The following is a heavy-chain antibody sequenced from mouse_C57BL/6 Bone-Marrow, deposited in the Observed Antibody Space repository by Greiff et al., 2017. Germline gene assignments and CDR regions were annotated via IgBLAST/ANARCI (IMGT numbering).Heavy chain of an antibody. Sequence: EVQLVESGPELVKPGASVKMSCKASGYTFTDYNMHWVKQSHGKSLEWIGYINPNNGGTSYNQKFKGKATLTVNKSSSTAYMELRSLTSEDSAVYYCARKTMVSHWFAYWGQGTLVTVSA. D-gene: IGHD2-2*01. CDR1: GYTFTDYN. CDR3: ARKTMVSHWFAY. J-gene: IGHJ3*01. CDR2: INPNNGGT. V-gene: IGHV1-22*01.